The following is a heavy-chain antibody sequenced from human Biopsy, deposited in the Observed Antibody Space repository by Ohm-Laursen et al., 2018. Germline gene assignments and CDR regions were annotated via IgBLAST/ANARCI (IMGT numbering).Heavy chain of an antibody. CDR3: AADINVWNVNY. D-gene: IGHD1-1*01. V-gene: IGHV1-24*01. J-gene: IGHJ4*02. Sequence: GASVKVSCKVSGYTLTELSMHWVRHAPGRGLEWMGGFAPENGKTIYAQKFQGRVTMTEDTSTDTAYMELSSLRSEDTAVYYCAADINVWNVNYWGQGTQVTVSS. CDR2: FAPENGKT. CDR1: GYTLTELS.